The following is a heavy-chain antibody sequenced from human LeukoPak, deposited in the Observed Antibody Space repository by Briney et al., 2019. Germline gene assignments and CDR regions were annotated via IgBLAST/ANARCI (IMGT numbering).Heavy chain of an antibody. V-gene: IGHV4-31*03. Sequence: PSETLSLTCTVSGGSISSGGYYWSWIRQHPGKGLEWIGYIYYSGSTYYNPSLKSRVTISVDTSKNQFSLKLSSVTAADTAVYYCARDRAGIAAAGKKNWFDPWGQGTLVTVSS. J-gene: IGHJ5*02. CDR2: IYYSGST. CDR3: ARDRAGIAAAGKKNWFDP. CDR1: GGSISSGGYY. D-gene: IGHD6-13*01.